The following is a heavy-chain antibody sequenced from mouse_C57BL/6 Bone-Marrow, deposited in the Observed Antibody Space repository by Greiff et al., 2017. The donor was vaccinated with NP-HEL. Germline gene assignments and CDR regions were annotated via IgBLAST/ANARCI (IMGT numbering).Heavy chain of an antibody. Sequence: EVKVVESGGGLVQPGGSLSLSCAASGFTFTDYYMSWVRQPPGKALEWLGFIRNKANGYTTEYSASVKGRFTISRDNSQSILYLQMNALRAEDSATYYCARSYYSNLWYFDVWGTGTTVTVSS. CDR3: ARSYYSNLWYFDV. D-gene: IGHD2-5*01. CDR1: GFTFTDYY. J-gene: IGHJ1*03. CDR2: IRNKANGYTT. V-gene: IGHV7-3*01.